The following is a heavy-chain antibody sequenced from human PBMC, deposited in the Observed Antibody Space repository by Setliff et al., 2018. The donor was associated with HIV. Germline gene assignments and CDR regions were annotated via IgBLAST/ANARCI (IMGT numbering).Heavy chain of an antibody. V-gene: IGHV4-30-4*08. CDR2: IYYSGTT. J-gene: IGHJ4*02. D-gene: IGHD6-19*01. CDR3: ANDRDGWYNPHLYS. Sequence: SETLSLTCTVSGDSISSGDYYWSWVRQPPGKGLEWIGNIYYSGTTYYSPSLKSRVTISVDNAKNTMYLEMNRLRADDTAVYYCANDRDGWYNPHLYSWGRGTLVTVSS. CDR1: GDSISSGDYY.